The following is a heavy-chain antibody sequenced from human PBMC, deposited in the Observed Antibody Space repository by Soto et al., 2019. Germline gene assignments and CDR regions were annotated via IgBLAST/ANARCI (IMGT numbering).Heavy chain of an antibody. D-gene: IGHD3-22*01. J-gene: IGHJ4*02. CDR3: ARADYDTSGYYFDY. V-gene: IGHV3-48*02. Sequence: EVQLVESGGGLVQPGGSLRLSCAASGFTFSSYSMNWVRQAPGKGLEWVSYISRSSSSMYYADSVRGRFTISRDNAYNSLYPQMNSLRDEDTAVYYCARADYDTSGYYFDYWGQGALVTVSS. CDR1: GFTFSSYS. CDR2: ISRSSSSM.